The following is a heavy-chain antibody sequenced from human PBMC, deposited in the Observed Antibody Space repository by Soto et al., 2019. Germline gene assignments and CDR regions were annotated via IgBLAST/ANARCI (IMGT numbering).Heavy chain of an antibody. CDR3: ARERFQVISDGMDV. CDR1: GYTFTGYY. CDR2: INPETGGT. V-gene: IGHV1-2*02. D-gene: IGHD2-21*01. J-gene: IGHJ6*02. Sequence: ASVKVSCKASGYTFTGYYVHWVREAPGQGLEWMGWINPETGGTSYAQKFQGRVTLSRDTSINTAYLELSSLRFDDAAVYFCARERFQVISDGMDVWGQGTMVNVSS.